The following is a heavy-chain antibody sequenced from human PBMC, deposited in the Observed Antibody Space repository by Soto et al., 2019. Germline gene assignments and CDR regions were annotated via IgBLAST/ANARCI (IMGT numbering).Heavy chain of an antibody. J-gene: IGHJ5*02. CDR1: GGSISSSNW. V-gene: IGHV4-4*02. CDR3: ARNPGKGVLVPAAMLWDWFDP. CDR2: IYHSGST. Sequence: PSETLSLTCAVSGGSISSSNWWSWVRQPPGKGLEWIGEIYHSGSTNYNPSLKSRVTISVDKSKNQFSLKLSSVTAADTAVYYCARNPGKGVLVPAAMLWDWFDPWGQGTLVTVSS. D-gene: IGHD2-2*01.